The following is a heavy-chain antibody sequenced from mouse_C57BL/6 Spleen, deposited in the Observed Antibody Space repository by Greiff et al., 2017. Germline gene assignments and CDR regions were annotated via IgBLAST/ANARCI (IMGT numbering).Heavy chain of an antibody. Sequence: EVQLVESGEGLVKPGGSLKLSCAASGFTFSSSAMSWVRQTPEKRLEWVAYISSGGDYIYYADTVKGRFTISRDNARNTLYLQMSSLKAEDSAVYYCTREGGDVFADWGQGTLVTVSA. D-gene: IGHD3-3*01. J-gene: IGHJ3*01. CDR1: GFTFSSSA. CDR2: ISSGGDYI. V-gene: IGHV5-9-1*02. CDR3: TREGGDVFAD.